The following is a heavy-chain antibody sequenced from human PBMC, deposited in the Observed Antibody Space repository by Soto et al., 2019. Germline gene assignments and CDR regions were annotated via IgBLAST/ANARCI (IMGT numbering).Heavy chain of an antibody. CDR3: AKDLTRQLAYWLDP. CDR2: INAHSGGT. V-gene: IGHV1-2*02. D-gene: IGHD6-6*01. Sequence: ASVKVSCKASGFSFTGYYIHWLRQAPGQGLEWMGWINAHSGGTEYAQKFQGRVALTRDTSIATAYLTLTSLTSDDTALYYCAKDLTRQLAYWLDPWGQGTQVTVSS. J-gene: IGHJ5*02. CDR1: GFSFTGYY.